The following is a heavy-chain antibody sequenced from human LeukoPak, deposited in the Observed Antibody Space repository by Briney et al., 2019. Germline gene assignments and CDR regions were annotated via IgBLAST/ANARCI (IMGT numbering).Heavy chain of an antibody. CDR2: IYTSGST. D-gene: IGHD3-16*01. CDR3: AREPGTFDYPYMDV. J-gene: IGHJ6*03. CDR1: GGSISSYY. Sequence: PSETLSLTCTVSGGSISSYYWSWIRQPAGKGLEWIGRIYTSGSTNYNPSLKSRVTISVDTSKNQFSLKLSSVTAADTAVYYCAREPGTFDYPYMDVWGKGTTVTISS. V-gene: IGHV4-4*07.